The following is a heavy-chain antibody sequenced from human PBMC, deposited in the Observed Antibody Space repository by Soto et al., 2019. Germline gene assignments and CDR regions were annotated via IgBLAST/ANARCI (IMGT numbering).Heavy chain of an antibody. CDR3: ARRLGYCTSTSCSFWFDP. CDR1: GGSISSSNYH. Sequence: QLQLQESGPGLVKPSETLSLTCTVSGGSISSSNYHWGWIRQPPGKGLEWIATIYYSGGAYYNPSLKSRVTISVDTSNNQFSLKLSSVTAADTAVYYCARRLGYCTSTSCSFWFDPWGQGTLVTVSS. CDR2: IYYSGGA. J-gene: IGHJ5*02. D-gene: IGHD2-2*01. V-gene: IGHV4-39*01.